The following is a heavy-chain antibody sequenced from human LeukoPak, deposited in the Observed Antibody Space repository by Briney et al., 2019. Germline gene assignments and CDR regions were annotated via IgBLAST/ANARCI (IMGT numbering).Heavy chain of an antibody. CDR1: GGSISSYY. Sequence: PSETLSLTCTVSGGSISSYYWSWIRQPPGKGLEWIGYIYYSGSTNYNPSLKSRVTISVDTSKNQFSLKLSSVTAADTAVYYCARVQYSYVPPFDYWGQGTLVTVSS. CDR3: ARVQYSYVPPFDY. CDR2: IYYSGST. D-gene: IGHD5-18*01. V-gene: IGHV4-59*01. J-gene: IGHJ4*02.